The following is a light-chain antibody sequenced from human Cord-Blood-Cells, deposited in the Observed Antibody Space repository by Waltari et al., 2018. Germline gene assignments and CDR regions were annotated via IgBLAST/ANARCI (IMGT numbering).Light chain of an antibody. Sequence: DIQMTQSPSSLSASVGDRVTITCRASQSIISYLNWYQQKPGKAPKLLIYAASSLQSGVPSRFSGSGSGTDFTRTISSLEPEDFATYYCQQSYSTPPKLTFGGGTKVEIK. CDR2: AAS. V-gene: IGKV1-39*01. J-gene: IGKJ4*01. CDR1: QSIISY. CDR3: QQSYSTPPKLT.